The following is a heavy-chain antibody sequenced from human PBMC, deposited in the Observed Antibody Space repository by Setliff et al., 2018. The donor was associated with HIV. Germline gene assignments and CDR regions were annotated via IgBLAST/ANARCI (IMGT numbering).Heavy chain of an antibody. CDR1: GGSISSYY. Sequence: SETLSLTCTVSGGSISSYYWSWIRQPAGKRLEFIGRISAAGTINYNPSLRSRVTLSVDTSENQFSLTVNSVTAADTAMYFCARDEGRATGGWWVQSASWYLDYWGHGILVTVSS. D-gene: IGHD2-8*02. J-gene: IGHJ4*01. CDR3: ARDEGRATGGWWVQSASWYLDY. V-gene: IGHV4-4*07. CDR2: ISAAGTI.